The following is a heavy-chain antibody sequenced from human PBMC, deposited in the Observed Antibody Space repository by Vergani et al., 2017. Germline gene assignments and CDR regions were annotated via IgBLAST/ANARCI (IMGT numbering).Heavy chain of an antibody. CDR2: ISGIGGST. CDR1: GFTFSSYA. J-gene: IGHJ4*02. V-gene: IGHV3-23*01. Sequence: EVQLLESGGGLVQPGGSLRLSCAAFGFTFSSYAMSWVRQAPGKGLEWVSAISGIGGSTYYADSVKGRFTISRDNSKNTLYLQMNSLRAEDTAVYYCAKDEYSSSSRFDYWGQGTLVTVSS. CDR3: AKDEYSSSSRFDY. D-gene: IGHD6-6*01.